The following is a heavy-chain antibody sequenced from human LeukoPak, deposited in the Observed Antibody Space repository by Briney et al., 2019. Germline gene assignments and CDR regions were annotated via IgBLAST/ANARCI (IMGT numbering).Heavy chain of an antibody. CDR2: ISYDGSNK. V-gene: IGHV3-30*18. D-gene: IGHD3-16*01. CDR1: GFTFSSYG. Sequence: GGSLRLSCAASGFTFSSYGMHWVRQAPGKGLEWVAVISYDGSNKYYADSVKGRFTISRDNSKNTLYLQMNSLRAEDTAVYYCAKDLPMDGGIDYWGQGILVTVSS. CDR3: AKDLPMDGGIDY. J-gene: IGHJ4*02.